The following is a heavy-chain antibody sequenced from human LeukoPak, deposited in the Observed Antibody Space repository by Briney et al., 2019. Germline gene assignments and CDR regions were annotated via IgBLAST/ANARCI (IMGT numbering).Heavy chain of an antibody. Sequence: ASVKVSCTSSGGTFNTHIFNWVRQAPGQGLEWMVRITPIIGTTKCGERFQARVTITADRSTSTTYLELSGLTYDDTAVYYCTRVTLRGSKYNWFDPWGQGTHVSVS. CDR3: TRVTLRGSKYNWFDP. V-gene: IGHV1-69*08. CDR2: ITPIIGTT. D-gene: IGHD3-10*01. CDR1: GGTFNTHI. J-gene: IGHJ5*02.